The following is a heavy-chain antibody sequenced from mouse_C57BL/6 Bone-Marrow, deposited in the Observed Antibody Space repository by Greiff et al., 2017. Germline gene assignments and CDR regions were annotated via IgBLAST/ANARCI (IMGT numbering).Heavy chain of an antibody. CDR2: IYPGNGDA. D-gene: IGHD2-12*01. CDR1: GYTFTSYN. J-gene: IGHJ3*01. CDR3: ARGDYCYSWFAY. Sequence: QVQLQQSGAELVRPGASVKMSCKASGYTFTSYNMRWVKPTPRQGLEWIGAIYPGNGDASYNQKFKGQATLTVDESSSTAYIQLSSLAYEDSAFYVCARGDYCYSWFAYWGQGTLVTVSA. V-gene: IGHV1-12*01.